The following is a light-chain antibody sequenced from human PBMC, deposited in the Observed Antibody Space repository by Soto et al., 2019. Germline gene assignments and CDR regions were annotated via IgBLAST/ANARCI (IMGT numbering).Light chain of an antibody. V-gene: IGKV1-39*01. J-gene: IGKJ1*01. CDR2: AAS. CDR3: QQYDTFYT. Sequence: HSPQSLSASVGDRVTITCRASKSISSYLNWYQQNPGKAPKLLIYAASTLQSGVPSRFSGSGSGTEFTLTINSLQPDDFAAYYCQQYDTFYTFGQGTKVDIK. CDR1: KSISSY.